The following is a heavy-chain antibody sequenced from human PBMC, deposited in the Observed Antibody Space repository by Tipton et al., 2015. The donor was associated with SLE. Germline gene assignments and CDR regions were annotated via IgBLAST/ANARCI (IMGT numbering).Heavy chain of an antibody. J-gene: IGHJ6*03. CDR2: IYTSGST. D-gene: IGHD3-10*01. CDR3: ARDSVWFGELLPWYMDV. Sequence: LRLSCTVSSGSISSGGYYWTWIRQPAGKGLEWIGHIYTSGSTNYNPSLKSRVTISVDTSKNHFSLKLNSVTAADTAVYYCARDSVWFGELLPWYMDVWGKGTTVTVSS. V-gene: IGHV4-61*09. CDR1: SGSISSGGYY.